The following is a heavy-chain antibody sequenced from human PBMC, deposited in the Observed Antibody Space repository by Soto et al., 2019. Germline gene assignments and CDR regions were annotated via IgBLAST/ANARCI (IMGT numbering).Heavy chain of an antibody. V-gene: IGHV3-33*01. CDR3: ATEPHYGSGSYPSDY. D-gene: IGHD3-10*01. Sequence: QVQLVESGGGVVQPGRSLRLSCAASGFTFSSYGMHWVRQAPGKGLEWVAVIWYDGSNKYYADSVKGRFTNSRDNYKNTLYLQKNSLRAEDTAVYYCATEPHYGSGSYPSDYWGQGTLVTVSS. J-gene: IGHJ4*02. CDR1: GFTFSSYG. CDR2: IWYDGSNK.